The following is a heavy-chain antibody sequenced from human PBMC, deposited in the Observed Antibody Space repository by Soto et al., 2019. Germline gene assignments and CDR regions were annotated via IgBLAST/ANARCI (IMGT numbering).Heavy chain of an antibody. CDR1: GFTFSNAW. Sequence: EVQLVESGGGLVKPGGSLRLSCAASGFTFSNAWMSWVRQAPGKGLEWVGRIKSKTDGGTTDYAAPVKGRFTISRDDSKNTLYLQMNSLKTEDTAVYYCTTDRLSPGPFDYYYYYGMDVWGQGTTITVSS. J-gene: IGHJ6*02. V-gene: IGHV3-15*01. CDR2: IKSKTDGGTT. CDR3: TTDRLSPGPFDYYYYYGMDV. D-gene: IGHD2-8*02.